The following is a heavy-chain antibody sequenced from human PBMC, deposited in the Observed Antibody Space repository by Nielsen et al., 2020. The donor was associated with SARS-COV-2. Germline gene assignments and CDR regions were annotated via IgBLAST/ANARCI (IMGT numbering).Heavy chain of an antibody. CDR3: AKGEEGIAVAGTSLDY. Sequence: GESLKISCAASGFTFSSYAMHWVRQAPGKGLEWVAVISYDGSNKYYADSVKGRFTISRDNSKNTLYLQMNSLRAEDTAVYYCAKGEEGIAVAGTSLDYWGQGTLVTVSS. D-gene: IGHD6-19*01. CDR2: ISYDGSNK. V-gene: IGHV3-30-3*02. CDR1: GFTFSSYA. J-gene: IGHJ4*02.